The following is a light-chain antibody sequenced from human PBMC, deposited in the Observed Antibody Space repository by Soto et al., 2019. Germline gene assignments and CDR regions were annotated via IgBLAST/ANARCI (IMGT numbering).Light chain of an antibody. CDR3: AAWDDSLSGVV. V-gene: IGLV1-44*01. CDR2: SNN. J-gene: IGLJ2*01. CDR1: STNIGSNT. Sequence: QSVLTQPPSASGTPGQRVTISCSGSSTNIGSNTVNWYQQLPGTAPKLLIYSNNQRPSGVPDRFSGSKSGTSASLAIGGLQSEDEANYYCAAWDDSLSGVVFGGGTKLTVL.